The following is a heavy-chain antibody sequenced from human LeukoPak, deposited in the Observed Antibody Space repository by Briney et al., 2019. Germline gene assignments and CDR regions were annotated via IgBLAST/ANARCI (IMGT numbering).Heavy chain of an antibody. CDR3: AKTSSSWYRAEYFQH. V-gene: IGHV3-23*01. J-gene: IGHJ1*01. CDR1: GITLSNYG. Sequence: GGSLRLSCAVSGITLSNYGMSWVRQAPGKGPEWVAGISGSGGSAYYADAVKGRFTISRDNSKNTLYLQMNSLRAEDMAVYYCAKTSSSWYRAEYFQHWGQGTLVTVSS. D-gene: IGHD6-13*01. CDR2: ISGSGGSA.